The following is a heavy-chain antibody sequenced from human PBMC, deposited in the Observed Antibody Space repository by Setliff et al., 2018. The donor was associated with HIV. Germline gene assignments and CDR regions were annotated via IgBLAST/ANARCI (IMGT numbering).Heavy chain of an antibody. CDR1: GDSIRGYY. Sequence: SETLSLTCTVSGDSIRGYYRSWIRQPPGKGLEWMGYVFYTGFAAYNPSLKSRLTISVDTSKSQFSLTLTSVTAADTAVYYCARQMPIPGIAITPVDYWGQGALVTVSS. D-gene: IGHD5-12*01. CDR3: ARQMPIPGIAITPVDY. V-gene: IGHV4-59*08. CDR2: VFYTGFA. J-gene: IGHJ4*02.